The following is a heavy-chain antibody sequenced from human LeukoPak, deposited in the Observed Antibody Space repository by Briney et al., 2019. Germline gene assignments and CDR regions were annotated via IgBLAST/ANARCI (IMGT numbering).Heavy chain of an antibody. Sequence: SETLSLTCTVSGGSISSDSYYWSWIRQPAGKGLEWIGRIYTSGSTNYNPSLKSRVTISVDTSKNQFSLTLSSVTAADTAVYYCARVGPHYYYYYMDVWGKGTTVTVSS. V-gene: IGHV4-61*02. J-gene: IGHJ6*03. CDR3: ARVGPHYYYYYMDV. CDR1: GGSISSDSYY. CDR2: IYTSGST.